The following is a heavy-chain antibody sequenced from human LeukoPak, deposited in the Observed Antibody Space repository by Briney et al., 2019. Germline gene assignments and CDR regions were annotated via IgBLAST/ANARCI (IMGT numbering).Heavy chain of an antibody. CDR2: INPNSGGT. Sequence: GASVKVSCKASGYTFTGYYMHWVRQAPGQGLEWMGWINPNSGGTNYAHRFQGRVTMTRDTSISTAYMELSRLRSDDTAVYYCSRSPHYSNHYYYYMDVWGKGTTVTVSS. J-gene: IGHJ6*03. D-gene: IGHD4-11*01. V-gene: IGHV1-2*02. CDR1: GYTFTGYY. CDR3: SRSPHYSNHYYYYMDV.